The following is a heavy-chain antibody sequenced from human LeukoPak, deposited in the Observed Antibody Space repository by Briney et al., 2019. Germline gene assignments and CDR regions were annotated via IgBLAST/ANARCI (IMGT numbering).Heavy chain of an antibody. Sequence: GGSLRPSCAASGFTVSSNYMSWVRQAPGKGLEWVSVIYSGGSTYYADSVKGRFTISRDNSKNTLYLQMNRLRAEDTAVYYCARSTVSENYDILTGYSIYFEYWGQGTLVTVSS. CDR3: ARSTVSENYDILTGYSIYFEY. V-gene: IGHV3-53*01. D-gene: IGHD3-9*01. CDR1: GFTVSSNY. CDR2: IYSGGST. J-gene: IGHJ4*02.